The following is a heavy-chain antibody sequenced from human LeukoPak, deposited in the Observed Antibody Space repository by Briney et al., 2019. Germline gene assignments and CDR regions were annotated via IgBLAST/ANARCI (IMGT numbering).Heavy chain of an antibody. Sequence: PSETLSLTCAVYGGSFSGYYWSWIRQPPGKGLEWIGEINHSGSTNYNPSPKSRVTISVDTSKNQFSLKLSSVTAADTAVYYCASGRLQISFYYYYYGMDVWGQGTTVTVSS. CDR2: INHSGST. V-gene: IGHV4-34*01. J-gene: IGHJ6*02. D-gene: IGHD5-24*01. CDR1: GGSFSGYY. CDR3: ASGRLQISFYYYYYGMDV.